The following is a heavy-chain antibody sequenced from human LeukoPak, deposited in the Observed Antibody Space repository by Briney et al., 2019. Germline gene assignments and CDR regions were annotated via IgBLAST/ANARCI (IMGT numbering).Heavy chain of an antibody. CDR2: IYYSGST. J-gene: IGHJ4*02. CDR1: GGSISSYY. V-gene: IGHV4-59*01. D-gene: IGHD6-19*01. CDR3: ARAAGSGWSYYFDY. Sequence: PSETLSPTCTVSGGSISSYYWSWIRQPPGKGLEWIGYIYYSGSTNYNPSLKSRVTISVDTSKNQFSLKLSSVTAADTAVYYCARAAGSGWSYYFDYWGQGTLVTVSS.